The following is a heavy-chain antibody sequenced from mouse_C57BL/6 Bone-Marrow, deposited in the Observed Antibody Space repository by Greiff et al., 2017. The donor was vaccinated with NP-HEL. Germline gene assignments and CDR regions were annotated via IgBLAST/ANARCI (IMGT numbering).Heavy chain of an antibody. CDR2: INPGSGGT. J-gene: IGHJ3*01. CDR1: GYAFTNYL. V-gene: IGHV1-54*01. D-gene: IGHD2-4*01. Sequence: VQLQQSGAELVGPGTSVKVSCKASGYAFTNYLIEWVKQRPGQGLEWIGVINPGSGGTNYNEKFKGKATLTADKSSSTAYMQLSSLTSEDSAVYFCAKAPLWDYEFAYWGQGTLVTVSA. CDR3: AKAPLWDYEFAY.